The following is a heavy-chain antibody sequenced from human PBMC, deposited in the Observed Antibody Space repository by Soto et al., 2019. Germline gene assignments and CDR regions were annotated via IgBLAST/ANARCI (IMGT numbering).Heavy chain of an antibody. CDR3: ARGGARSAFDI. Sequence: GGSLRLSCAASGFTFSDHYMDWVRQAPGKGLEWVGRIRNKANSYTTEYAASVKGRFTISRDDSKNSLYVQMNSLKTEDTAVYYCARGGARSAFDIWAQGTMVTVSS. CDR2: IRNKANSYTT. J-gene: IGHJ3*02. V-gene: IGHV3-72*01. CDR1: GFTFSDHY.